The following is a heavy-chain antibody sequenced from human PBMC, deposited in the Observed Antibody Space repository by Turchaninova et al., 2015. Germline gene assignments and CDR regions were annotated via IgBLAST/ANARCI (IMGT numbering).Heavy chain of an antibody. CDR3: ARGLRWYFGKGVFYFDY. D-gene: IGHD4-23*01. V-gene: IGHV4-34*01. J-gene: IGHJ4*02. CDR2: INHSGST. Sequence: QVQLQQWGAGLLKPSETLSLTCAVYGGSFSGYYWSWIRQPPGKGLEWIGEINHSGSTNYNPSLKRRVHISVDTTKNQFSLKLGSVTAAETAVYYCARGLRWYFGKGVFYFDYWGQGTLVTVSS. CDR1: GGSFSGYY.